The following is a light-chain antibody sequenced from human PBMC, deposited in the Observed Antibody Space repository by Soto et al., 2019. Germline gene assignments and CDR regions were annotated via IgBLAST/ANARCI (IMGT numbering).Light chain of an antibody. CDR1: GSNIGSNT. CDR3: AAWDDSLNGRL. Sequence: QSVLTQPPSASGTPGQRVTISCSGSGSNIGSNTVDWYQQLPGTAPKLLIYSNNQRPSGVPDRFSGSKSGTSVSLAISGLQSEDEADYYGAAWDDSLNGRLFGTGTKLTVL. V-gene: IGLV1-44*01. CDR2: SNN. J-gene: IGLJ1*01.